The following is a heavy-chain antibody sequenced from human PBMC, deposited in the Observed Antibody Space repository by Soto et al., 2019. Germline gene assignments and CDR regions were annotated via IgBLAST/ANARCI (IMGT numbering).Heavy chain of an antibody. D-gene: IGHD3-10*01. J-gene: IGHJ5*02. Sequence: SETLSLTCAVYGGSFSGYYWIWIRQPPGKGLEWIGEINHSGSTNYNPSLKSRVTISVDTSKNQFSLKLSSVTAADTAVYYCARVGSGSYYWFDPWGQGTLVTVSS. CDR2: INHSGST. CDR3: ARVGSGSYYWFDP. V-gene: IGHV4-34*01. CDR1: GGSFSGYY.